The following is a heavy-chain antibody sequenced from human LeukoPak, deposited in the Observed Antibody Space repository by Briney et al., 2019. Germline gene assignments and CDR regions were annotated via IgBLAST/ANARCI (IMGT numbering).Heavy chain of an antibody. CDR3: ARDTLGEGEDANYAVYYFDY. D-gene: IGHD4/OR15-4a*01. J-gene: IGHJ4*02. Sequence: GGSLRLSCAASGFTFSSYGMHWVRQAPGKGLDWVANIKQDGNEKYYADSVKGRFTISRDNGKNSLDLQMNSLRADDTAVYYCARDTLGEGEDANYAVYYFDYWGQGTVVTVSS. CDR2: IKQDGNEK. CDR1: GFTFSSYG. V-gene: IGHV3-7*01.